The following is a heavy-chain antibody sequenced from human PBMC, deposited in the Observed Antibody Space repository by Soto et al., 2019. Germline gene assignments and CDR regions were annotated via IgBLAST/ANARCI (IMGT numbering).Heavy chain of an antibody. Sequence: SETLALTCTVSGGSITNNNYYWSWIRQPPGKGLEWIGHMYNSGTTYSNPSLKGRVTISGDTSKNQFSLNLSSVTAADTAVYYCARGPTSDKVDYWGHGTLVTVSS. J-gene: IGHJ4*01. CDR2: MYNSGTT. V-gene: IGHV4-30-4*01. CDR3: ARGPTSDKVDY. CDR1: GGSITNNNYY.